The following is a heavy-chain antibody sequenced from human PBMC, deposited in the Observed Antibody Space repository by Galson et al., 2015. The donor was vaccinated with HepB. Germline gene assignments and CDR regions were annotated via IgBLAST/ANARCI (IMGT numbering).Heavy chain of an antibody. CDR1: GFTVSSNY. CDR3: ARDQGDDYVNYYYYHGMDV. D-gene: IGHD4-17*01. CDR2: IDSGGRT. J-gene: IGHJ6*02. Sequence: SLRLSCAASGFTVSSNYMSWVRQAPGKGLEWVSVIDSGGRTHYADSVQGRFTISRDNSKNTQYLQVNSLRAEDTAVYYCARDQGDDYVNYYYYHGMDVWGQGTTVTVSS. V-gene: IGHV3-66*02.